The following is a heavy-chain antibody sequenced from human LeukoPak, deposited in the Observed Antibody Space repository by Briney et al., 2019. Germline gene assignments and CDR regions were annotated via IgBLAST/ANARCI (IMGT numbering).Heavy chain of an antibody. CDR3: TTRRQDGW. V-gene: IGHV3-15*01. D-gene: IGHD2-15*01. CDR2: IKSKSDGGTI. CDR1: GFTFSDAW. Sequence: GRSLRLSCVGSGFTFSDAWMSWVRQAPGKGLEWVGRIKSKSDGGTIDYAAPVKGRFTISRDDSRNTLYLQMNSLKAEDTAVYYCTTRRQDGWWGQGTLVTVS. J-gene: IGHJ4*02.